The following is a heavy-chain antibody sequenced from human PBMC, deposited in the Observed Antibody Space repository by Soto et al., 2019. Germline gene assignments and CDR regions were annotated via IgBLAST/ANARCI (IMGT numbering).Heavy chain of an antibody. CDR2: MKGDGSIT. V-gene: IGHV3-74*01. Sequence: PGGSLRLSCVGSGFTFRLYWLHWVRQAPGTGLVWVSRMKGDGSITIYADYVQGRFTVSRDNTKNTLYLQMNSLRDXNTAIYYSGSTNYNPSLKSRVTISVDTSKNQFSLKLSSVTAADTAVYYCARVLTHSSSWYVFARPGYYYGMDVWGQGTTVTVSS. J-gene: IGHJ6*02. CDR1: GFTFRLYW. CDR3: GSTNYNPSLKSRVTISVDTSKNQFSLKLSSVTAADTAVYYCARVLTHSSSWYVFARPGYYYGMDV. D-gene: IGHD3-10*01.